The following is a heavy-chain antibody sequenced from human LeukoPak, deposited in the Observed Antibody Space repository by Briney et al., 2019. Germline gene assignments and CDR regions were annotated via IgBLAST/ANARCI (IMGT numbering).Heavy chain of an antibody. CDR1: GFTFSSYS. Sequence: GGSLRLSCAASGFTFSSYSMNWVRQAPGKGLEWVSSISSSSNYIYYPDSLKGRFTISRDNAKNSLYLQMNSLRAEDTAVYYCARDPLYYYYSSRYLDYWGQGTLVTVSS. CDR2: ISSSSNYI. CDR3: ARDPLYYYYSSRYLDY. D-gene: IGHD3-22*01. J-gene: IGHJ4*02. V-gene: IGHV3-21*01.